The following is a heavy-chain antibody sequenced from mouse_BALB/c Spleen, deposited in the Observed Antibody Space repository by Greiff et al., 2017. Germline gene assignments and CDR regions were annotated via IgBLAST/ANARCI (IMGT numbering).Heavy chain of an antibody. D-gene: IGHD1-1*01. J-gene: IGHJ3*01. CDR3: AREVYYGSSSWFAY. CDR2: IWAGGST. CDR1: GFSLTSYG. Sequence: VKLMESGPGLVAPSQSLSITCTVSGFSLTSYGVHWVRQPPGKGLEWLGVIWAGGSTNYNSALMSRLSISKDNSKSQVFLKMNSLQTDDTAMYYCAREVYYGSSSWFAYWGQGTLVTVSA. V-gene: IGHV2-9*02.